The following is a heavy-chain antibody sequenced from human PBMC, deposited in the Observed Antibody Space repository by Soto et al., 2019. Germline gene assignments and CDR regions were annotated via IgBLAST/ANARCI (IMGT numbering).Heavy chain of an antibody. CDR3: ARDGSGYYPTFDY. CDR2: ISSSSSYI. D-gene: IGHD3-22*01. V-gene: IGHV3-21*01. Sequence: GGSLRLSCAASGFTFSSYSMNWVRQAPGKGLEWVSSISSSSSYIYYADSVKGRFTISRDNAKNSLYLQMNSLRAEDTAVYYCARDGSGYYPTFDYWGQGTLVTVSS. J-gene: IGHJ4*02. CDR1: GFTFSSYS.